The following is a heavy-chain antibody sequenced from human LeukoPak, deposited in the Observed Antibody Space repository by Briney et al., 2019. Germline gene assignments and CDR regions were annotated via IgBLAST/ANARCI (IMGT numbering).Heavy chain of an antibody. D-gene: IGHD6-6*01. CDR1: GASISSYY. V-gene: IGHV4-4*07. CDR3: AGVSSSRIDY. Sequence: SETLSLTCTVSGASISSYYWSWIRQPAGKGLEWIGRIYTSGSSNYNPSLKSRVTMSVDTSKNQFSLKLSSVTAADTAVYYCAGVSSSRIDYWGQGTLVTVSS. J-gene: IGHJ4*02. CDR2: IYTSGSS.